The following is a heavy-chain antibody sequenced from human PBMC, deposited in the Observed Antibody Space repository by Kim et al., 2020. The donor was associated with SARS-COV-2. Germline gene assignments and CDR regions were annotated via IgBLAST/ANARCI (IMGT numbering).Heavy chain of an antibody. Sequence: GGSLRLSCAASGFTFSSYGMHWVRQAPGKGLEWVAVIRYDGSNKYYADSVKGRFTISRDNSKNTLYLQMNSLRAEDTAVYYCARDFDYYGSGSYGGDYWGQGTLVTVSS. V-gene: IGHV3-33*08. CDR2: IRYDGSNK. CDR1: GFTFSSYG. J-gene: IGHJ4*02. D-gene: IGHD3-10*01. CDR3: ARDFDYYGSGSYGGDY.